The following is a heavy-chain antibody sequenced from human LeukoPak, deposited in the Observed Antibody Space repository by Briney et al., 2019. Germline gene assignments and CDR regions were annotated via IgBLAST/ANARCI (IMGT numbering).Heavy chain of an antibody. CDR1: GYTFTGYY. CDR2: INPNSGGT. V-gene: IGHV1-2*02. Sequence: ASVKVSCKASGYTFTGYYMHWVRQAPGQGLEWMGWINPNSGGTNYAQKFQGRVTMTRDTSISTAYMELSRLRSDDTAVYYCARGPTYYDFWSGPTYYYYMDVWGKGTTVTVSS. D-gene: IGHD3-3*01. CDR3: ARGPTYYDFWSGPTYYYYMDV. J-gene: IGHJ6*03.